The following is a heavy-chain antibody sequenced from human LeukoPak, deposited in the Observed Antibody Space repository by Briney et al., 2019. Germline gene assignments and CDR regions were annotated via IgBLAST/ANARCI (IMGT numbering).Heavy chain of an antibody. J-gene: IGHJ4*02. D-gene: IGHD2-2*01. CDR3: ARQGYCSSTSCYTIDY. Sequence: SETLSLTCTVSGGSISRYYWSWIREPPGTGLEWSGYIYYSVSTNYNPSLKSRVTISVDTSKNQFSLKLSSVTAADTAVYYCARQGYCSSTSCYTIDYWGQGTLVTVSS. V-gene: IGHV4-59*01. CDR1: GGSISRYY. CDR2: IYYSVST.